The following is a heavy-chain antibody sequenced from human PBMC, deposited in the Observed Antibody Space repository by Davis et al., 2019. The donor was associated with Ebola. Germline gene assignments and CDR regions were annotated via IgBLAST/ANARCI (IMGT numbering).Heavy chain of an antibody. CDR1: GGSVTSHY. J-gene: IGHJ2*01. V-gene: IGHV4-59*02. CDR3: ARGRTTRGAEWYFDL. CDR2: FYHGGST. D-gene: IGHD1-7*01. Sequence: MPSETLSLTCTVSGGSVTSHYWSWIRQPPGKGLEWMGYFYHGGSTIYNRSFKSRISISVDTSKNQFSLRLSAVTAADTAVYFCARGRTTRGAEWYFDLWGRGTLVTVSS.